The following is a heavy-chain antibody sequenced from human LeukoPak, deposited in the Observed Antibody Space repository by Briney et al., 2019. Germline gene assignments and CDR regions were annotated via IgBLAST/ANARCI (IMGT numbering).Heavy chain of an antibody. Sequence: SQTLSLTCAVSGGPISSGGYSWSWIRQPPGKGLEWIGYIYHSGSTYYNPSLKSRVTISVDRSKNQFSLKLSSVTAADTAVYYCARSLGDYDSPEENWFDPWGQGTLVTVSS. CDR3: ARSLGDYDSPEENWFDP. CDR1: GGPISSGGYS. V-gene: IGHV4-30-2*01. D-gene: IGHD3-16*01. J-gene: IGHJ5*02. CDR2: IYHSGST.